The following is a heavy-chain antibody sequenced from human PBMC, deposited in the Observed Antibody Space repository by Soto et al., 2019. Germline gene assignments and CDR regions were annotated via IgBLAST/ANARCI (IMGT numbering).Heavy chain of an antibody. CDR2: IYYSGST. CDR3: ARFIPGTGSDY. CDR1: GGCISSGGYY. Sequence: SETLYLTCTLYGGCISSGGYYWRWIRQHPGKGLEWIGYIYYSGSTYYNPSLKSRVTISVDTSKNQFSLKLSSVTAADTAVYYCARFIPGTGSDYWGQGT. V-gene: IGHV4-31*03. D-gene: IGHD1-20*01. J-gene: IGHJ4*02.